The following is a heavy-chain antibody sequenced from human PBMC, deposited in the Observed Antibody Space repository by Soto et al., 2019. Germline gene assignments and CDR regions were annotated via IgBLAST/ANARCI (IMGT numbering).Heavy chain of an antibody. V-gene: IGHV3-9*01. D-gene: IGHD2-15*01. J-gene: IGHJ4*02. CDR2: ITWNSNVI. Sequence: EVQLVESGGGLVQPGRSLRLSCAASGFTFDDYAMHWVRRVPGKGLEWVSSITWNSNVIGYADSVKGRFTISRDNANNSLYLEMNSLRPEDTALYYCAKGGPDAFCSGGRCYFDSLGQGALVTVSS. CDR1: GFTFDDYA. CDR3: AKGGPDAFCSGGRCYFDS.